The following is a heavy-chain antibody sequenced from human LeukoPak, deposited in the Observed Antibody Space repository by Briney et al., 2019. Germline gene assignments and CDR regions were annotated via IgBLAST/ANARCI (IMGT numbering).Heavy chain of an antibody. Sequence: GGSLRLPCAASGFTFSAYGIHWVRQAPGEGLEWVAVIWYDGSNKYYADSVGGRFTISRDNSKNTLYLRMNSLRVEDTAVYYCAVEYNSSPYAFDIWGQGTKVTVSS. CDR1: GFTFSAYG. J-gene: IGHJ3*02. CDR2: IWYDGSNK. V-gene: IGHV3-33*01. CDR3: AVEYNSSPYAFDI. D-gene: IGHD2/OR15-2a*01.